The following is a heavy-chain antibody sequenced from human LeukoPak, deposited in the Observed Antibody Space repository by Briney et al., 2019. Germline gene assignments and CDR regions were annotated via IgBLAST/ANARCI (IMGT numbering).Heavy chain of an antibody. Sequence: SETLSLTCTVSGGSVSNGSYYWSWIRQPPGKGLEWIGNMHYSGSSHYNPSLKSRITISVDSSMNQFSLLLTSATAADTAVYYCARDSLLRGSGWDYWYFDLWGRGTLVTDSS. D-gene: IGHD6-25*01. CDR2: MHYSGSS. CDR3: ARDSLLRGSGWDYWYFDL. J-gene: IGHJ2*01. CDR1: GGSVSNGSYY. V-gene: IGHV4-61*01.